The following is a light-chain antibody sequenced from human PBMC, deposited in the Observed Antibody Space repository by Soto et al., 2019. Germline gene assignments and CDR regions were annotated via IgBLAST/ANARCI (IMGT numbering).Light chain of an antibody. CDR2: DAS. Sequence: EIVLTQSPATLSLSPGERATLSCRASQSVSSYLAWYQQKPGQAPMLLIYDASNRATGIPARFSGSGSGTDFTLTISSLEPEDFAVYYWQQRSNWPLLTFGGGTKVEIK. CDR3: QQRSNWPLLT. V-gene: IGKV3-11*01. CDR1: QSVSSY. J-gene: IGKJ4*01.